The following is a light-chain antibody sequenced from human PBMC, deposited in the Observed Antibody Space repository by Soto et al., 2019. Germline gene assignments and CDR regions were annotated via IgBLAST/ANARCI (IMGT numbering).Light chain of an antibody. V-gene: IGKV4-1*01. J-gene: IGKJ2*01. CDR3: QQYYSTPYT. CDR1: QSVLYSSTNKNY. Sequence: DIVMTQSPDSLAVSLGERATINCKSSQSVLYSSTNKNYLAWYQQKPGQPPNLLIYWASTRESGVPDRFSGSGSGTDFTLTISILQAEDVAVYYCQQYYSTPYTFGQGTKLEIK. CDR2: WAS.